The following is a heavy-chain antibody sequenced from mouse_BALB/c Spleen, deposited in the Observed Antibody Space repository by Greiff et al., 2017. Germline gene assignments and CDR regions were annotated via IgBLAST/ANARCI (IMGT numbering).Heavy chain of an antibody. Sequence: VQLQQSGPGLVQPSQSLSITCTVSGFSLTSYGVHWVRQSPGKGLEWLGVIWSGGSTDYNAAFISRLSISKDNSKSQVFFKMNSLQANDTAIYYCARNSMVTTGRGFAYWGQGTLVTVSA. CDR3: ARNSMVTTGRGFAY. D-gene: IGHD2-2*01. CDR2: IWSGGST. J-gene: IGHJ3*01. V-gene: IGHV2-2*02. CDR1: GFSLTSYG.